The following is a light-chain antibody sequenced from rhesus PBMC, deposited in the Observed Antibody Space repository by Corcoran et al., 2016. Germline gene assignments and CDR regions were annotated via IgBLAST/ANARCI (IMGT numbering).Light chain of an antibody. CDR3: QQYSSSPYS. CDR2: KAS. Sequence: DIQMTQSPSSLSASVGDTVTITCRASQSISSWLAWYQQKPGKAPKLRIYKASSLQSGVPSRFRGSGSGTYFTLTISSLQSEDFATYCCQQYSSSPYSFGQGTKVEIK. CDR1: QSISSW. V-gene: IGKV1-22*01. J-gene: IGKJ2*01.